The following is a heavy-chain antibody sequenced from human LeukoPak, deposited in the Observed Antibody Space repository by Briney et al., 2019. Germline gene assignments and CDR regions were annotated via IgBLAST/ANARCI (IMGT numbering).Heavy chain of an antibody. CDR1: GGTFSSYA. CDR2: IIPIFGTA. Sequence: GASVTVSFTASGGTFSSYAISWVRQAPGQGLEWMGGIIPIFGTANYAQKFQGRVTITADESTSTAYMELSSLRSEDTAVYYCASPNYYDSSGYYYFDYWGQGTLVTVSS. J-gene: IGHJ4*02. D-gene: IGHD3-22*01. V-gene: IGHV1-69*13. CDR3: ASPNYYDSSGYYYFDY.